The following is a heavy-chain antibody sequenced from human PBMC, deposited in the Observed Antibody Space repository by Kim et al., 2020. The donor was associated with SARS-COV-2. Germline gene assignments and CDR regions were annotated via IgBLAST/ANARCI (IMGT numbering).Heavy chain of an antibody. CDR2: IKQDGSEK. J-gene: IGHJ4*02. V-gene: IGHV3-7*01. D-gene: IGHD3-3*01. CDR3: ARDGRTIFGVVIRSGFDY. CDR1: GFTFSSYW. Sequence: GGSLRLSCAASGFTFSSYWMSWVRQAPGKGLEWVANIKQDGSEKYYVDSVKGRFTISRDNAKNSLYLQMNSLRAEDTAVYYCARDGRTIFGVVIRSGFDYWGQGTLVTVSS.